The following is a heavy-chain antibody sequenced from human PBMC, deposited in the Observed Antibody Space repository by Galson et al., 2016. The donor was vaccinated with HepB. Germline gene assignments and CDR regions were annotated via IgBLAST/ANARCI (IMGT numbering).Heavy chain of an antibody. D-gene: IGHD3-10*01. CDR1: GGTFSNYA. CDR3: ARGSGFLWFGIY. J-gene: IGHJ4*02. V-gene: IGHV1-69*01. Sequence: CKASGGTFSNYAISWVRQAPGQGLEWMGGIIPIFGSANYAQKFQGRVTITADEPTSTAYMELSSLRSEDTAMYYCARGSGFLWFGIYWGQGTLVTVSS. CDR2: IIPIFGSA.